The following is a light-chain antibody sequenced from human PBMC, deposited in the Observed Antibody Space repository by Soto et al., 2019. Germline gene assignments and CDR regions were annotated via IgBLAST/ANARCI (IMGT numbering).Light chain of an antibody. CDR1: QSVSSSY. CDR2: GAS. Sequence: EIVLTQSPGTLSLSPGERATFSCRASQSVSSSYLAWYQQKPGQAPRLLIYGASSRATGIPDRFSGSGSGTDFTLTISRLEPEDFAVYYCQQYGSSGTFGQGTKV. V-gene: IGKV3-20*01. J-gene: IGKJ1*01. CDR3: QQYGSSGT.